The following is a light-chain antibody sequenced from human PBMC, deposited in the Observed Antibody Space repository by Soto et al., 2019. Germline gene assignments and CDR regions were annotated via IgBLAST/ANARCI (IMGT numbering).Light chain of an antibody. CDR3: QQRSNWPPGVT. CDR1: QSVSSY. V-gene: IGKV3-11*01. CDR2: DAS. Sequence: EIVLTQSPSTLSFSPWERATLSFVASQSVSSYLAWYQQKPGQAPRLLIYDASNRATGIPARFSGSGSGTDFTLTISSLEPEDFAVYYCQQRSNWPPGVTFGGGTKVDIK. J-gene: IGKJ4*01.